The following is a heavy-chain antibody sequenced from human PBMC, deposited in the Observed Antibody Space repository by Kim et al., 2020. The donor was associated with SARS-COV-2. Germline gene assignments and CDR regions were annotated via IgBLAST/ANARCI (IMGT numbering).Heavy chain of an antibody. D-gene: IGHD3-10*01. J-gene: IGHJ5*02. CDR3: ARCRRGVITRNWFDP. CDR1: GGSFSGYY. Sequence: SETLSLTCAVYGGSFSGYYWSWIRQPPGKGLEWIGEINHSGSTNYNPSLKSRVTISVDTSKNQFSLKLSSVTAADTAVYYCARCRRGVITRNWFDPWGQGTLVSVSS. CDR2: INHSGST. V-gene: IGHV4-34*01.